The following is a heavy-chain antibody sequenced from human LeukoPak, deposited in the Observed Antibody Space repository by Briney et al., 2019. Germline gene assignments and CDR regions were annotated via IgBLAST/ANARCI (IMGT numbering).Heavy chain of an antibody. J-gene: IGHJ4*02. V-gene: IGHV3-49*03. CDR1: GFTFGDDA. D-gene: IGHD4-17*01. Sequence: QTGGSLRLSCIASGFTFGDDAWSWFRQAPGKGLEFTAFIRKKGYGETTDYAASVRGRFTVSRDDAKSVAYLQMNSLKTEDTALYYCSRGLHDYGDSNYYFDQWGRGTLVIVSS. CDR2: IRKKGYGETT. CDR3: SRGLHDYGDSNYYFDQ.